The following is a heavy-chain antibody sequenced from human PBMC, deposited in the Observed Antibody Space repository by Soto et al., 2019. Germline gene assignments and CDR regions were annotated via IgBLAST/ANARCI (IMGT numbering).Heavy chain of an antibody. D-gene: IGHD2-2*01. V-gene: IGHV3-21*01. CDR1: GFTFSSYS. J-gene: IGHJ5*02. Sequence: GGSLRLSCAASGFTFSSYSMNWVRQAPGKGLEWVSSISSSSSYIYYADSVKGRFTISRDNAKNSLYLQMNSLRAEDTAVYYCARDPYRLLVPAAKRASISWFDPWGQGTLVTVSS. CDR3: ARDPYRLLVPAAKRASISWFDP. CDR2: ISSSSSYI.